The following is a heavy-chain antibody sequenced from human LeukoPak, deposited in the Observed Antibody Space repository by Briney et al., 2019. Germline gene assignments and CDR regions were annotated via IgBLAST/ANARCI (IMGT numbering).Heavy chain of an antibody. Sequence: PGTSLRLSCAASGFTFSSYWMYWVRQAPGKGLEWVSSISGSGGSTNYADSVKGRFTISRDNSQNTLYLQMNSLRPEDTAVYYCAPRPTVTIDYWGQGTLVTVSS. V-gene: IGHV3-23*01. CDR2: ISGSGGST. CDR3: APRPTVTIDY. D-gene: IGHD4-17*01. CDR1: GFTFSSYW. J-gene: IGHJ4*02.